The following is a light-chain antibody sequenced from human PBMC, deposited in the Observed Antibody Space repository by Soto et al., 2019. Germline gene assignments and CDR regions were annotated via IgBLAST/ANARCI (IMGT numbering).Light chain of an antibody. Sequence: QSARTQPASVSGSPGQSITISCTGTSSGIGAYNYVSWYQQHPGKAPKLMISEVSNRPSGVSRRFSGSKSGNTASLTISGLQAEDEATYFCTSYTSASISYVFVLGTKVTVL. CDR1: SSGIGAYNY. V-gene: IGLV2-14*01. CDR2: EVS. J-gene: IGLJ1*01. CDR3: TSYTSASISYV.